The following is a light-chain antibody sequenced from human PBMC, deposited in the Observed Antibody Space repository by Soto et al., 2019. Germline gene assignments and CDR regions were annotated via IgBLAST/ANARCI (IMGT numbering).Light chain of an antibody. V-gene: IGKV1-5*01. CDR2: DAS. CDR1: QSIDSS. CDR3: QQYNSYGT. J-gene: IGKJ2*01. Sequence: DIQMTQSPSTLSASVGDRATITCRASQSIDSSLAWYQQKPRKGPKLLIYDASTLESGVPSRFSGSGLGTEFALTISSLQPDDFATFYYQQYNSYGTFGQGTKVDIK.